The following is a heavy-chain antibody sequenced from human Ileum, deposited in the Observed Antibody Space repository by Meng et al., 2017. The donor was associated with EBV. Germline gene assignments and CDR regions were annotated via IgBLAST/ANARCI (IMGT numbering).Heavy chain of an antibody. J-gene: IGHJ4*02. CDR2: IQHSGST. CDR3: ARAHPVVYFFDY. D-gene: IGHD4-23*01. V-gene: IGHV4-30-2*01. Sequence: HLQLQESGSGLVKPSQTLSLTCAVSGGSISRGGNSWSWIRQPPGKGLEWIGDIQHSGSTYYNPSLKSRVTISVDRSRNQFSLKLSSVTAADTAVYYCARAHPVVYFFDYWGQGTLVTVSS. CDR1: GGSISRGGNS.